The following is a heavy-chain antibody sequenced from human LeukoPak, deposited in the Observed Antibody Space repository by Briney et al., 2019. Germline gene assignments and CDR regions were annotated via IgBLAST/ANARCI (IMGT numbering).Heavy chain of an antibody. V-gene: IGHV3-7*01. CDR2: IKQDGSGG. J-gene: IGHJ4*02. CDR1: GFTFSSFW. CDR3: ARASYSSSSDY. D-gene: IGHD6-13*01. Sequence: PGGSLRLSCAASGFTFSSFWMAWVRQAPGKGLEWVASIKQDGSGGYYVDSVKGRFTISRDNAKNSLYLQMSSLSAEDTAVYYCARASYSSSSDYWGQGTLVTVSS.